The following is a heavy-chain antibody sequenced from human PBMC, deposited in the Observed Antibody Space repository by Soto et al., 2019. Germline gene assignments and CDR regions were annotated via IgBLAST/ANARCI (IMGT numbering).Heavy chain of an antibody. CDR2: IYYSGST. J-gene: IGHJ6*02. CDR1: GGSVSSGSYY. V-gene: IGHV4-61*01. CDR3: ARDSPYSNYDYYYGMDV. D-gene: IGHD4-4*01. Sequence: NPSETLSLTCTVSGGSVSSGSYYWSWIRQPPGKGLEWIGYIYYSGSTNYNPSLKSRVTISVDTSKNQFSLKLSSVTAADTAVYYCARDSPYSNYDYYYGMDVWGQGTTVTVSS.